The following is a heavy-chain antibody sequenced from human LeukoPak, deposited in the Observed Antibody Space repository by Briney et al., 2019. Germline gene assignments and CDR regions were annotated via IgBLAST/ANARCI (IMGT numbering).Heavy chain of an antibody. Sequence: GASVKVSCKASGYTFTSYDINWVRQAPGQGLEWMGWISAYNGDTNYAQKLQGRVTVTTDTSTSTAYMELRSLRSDDTAVYHCARDTRWVATRFDPWGQGTLVTVSS. CDR2: ISAYNGDT. J-gene: IGHJ5*02. D-gene: IGHD2-21*02. V-gene: IGHV1-18*01. CDR3: ARDTRWVATRFDP. CDR1: GYTFTSYD.